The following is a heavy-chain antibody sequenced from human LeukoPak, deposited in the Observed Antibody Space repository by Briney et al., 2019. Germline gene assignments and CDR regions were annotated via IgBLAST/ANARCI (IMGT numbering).Heavy chain of an antibody. CDR2: INTGNGNT. D-gene: IGHD5-18*01. CDR3: ARDRAMADY. Sequence: ASVKVSCKASGYIFTSYPIHWVRQAPGQRLEWMGWINTGNGNTKYSQKFEGRVTVTRDTSAAAAYMELSSLRSEDTAVYYCARDRAMADYWGQGTLVTVSS. CDR1: GYIFTSYP. V-gene: IGHV1-3*04. J-gene: IGHJ4*02.